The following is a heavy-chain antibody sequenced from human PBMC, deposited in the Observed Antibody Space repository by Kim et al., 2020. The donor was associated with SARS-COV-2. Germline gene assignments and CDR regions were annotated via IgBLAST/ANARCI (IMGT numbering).Heavy chain of an antibody. Sequence: GSLRLSCAASGFTFSSYALNWVRQAPGKGLEWVSSISSSNSFIYYADSVKGRFTISRDNAKNSLYLQLNSLRAEDTAVYFCASDRDYYDSSGYRRAPFDNWGQGTLVTVSS. D-gene: IGHD3-22*01. V-gene: IGHV3-21*01. CDR1: GFTFSSYA. CDR2: ISSSNSFI. CDR3: ASDRDYYDSSGYRRAPFDN. J-gene: IGHJ4*02.